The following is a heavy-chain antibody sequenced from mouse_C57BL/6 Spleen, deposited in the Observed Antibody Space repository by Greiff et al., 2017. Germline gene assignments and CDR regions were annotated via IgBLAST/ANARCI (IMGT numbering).Heavy chain of an antibody. V-gene: IGHV1-54*01. J-gene: IGHJ1*03. CDR1: GYAFTNYL. CDR2: INPGSGGT. CDR3: ARLHYGSSYGYFDV. D-gene: IGHD1-1*01. Sequence: VQLQQSGAELVRPGPSVKVSCKASGYAFTNYLIEWVKQRPGQGLEWIGVINPGSGGTNYNEKFKGKATLTADKSSSTAYMQLSSLTSEDSAVYFCARLHYGSSYGYFDVWGTGTTVTVSS.